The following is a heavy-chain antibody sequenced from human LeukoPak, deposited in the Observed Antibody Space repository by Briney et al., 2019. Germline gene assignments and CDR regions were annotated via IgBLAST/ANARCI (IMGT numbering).Heavy chain of an antibody. V-gene: IGHV1-8*01. D-gene: IGHD2-21*02. CDR3: ARAIPFRYLLGGDYYERSSHGFDI. CDR1: GYTFTRHD. Sequence: GASVKVSCKASGYTFTRHDVNWVRQATGRGLEWMGWINPNSKNTGYAQKFQGRVTLTTDTSTSTAYMELSSLDSEDTAVYYCARAIPFRYLLGGDYYERSSHGFDIWGQGTMITVSS. CDR2: INPNSKNT. J-gene: IGHJ3*02.